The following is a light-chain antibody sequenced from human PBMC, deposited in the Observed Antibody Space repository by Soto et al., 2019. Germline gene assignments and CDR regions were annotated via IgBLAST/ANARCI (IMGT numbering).Light chain of an antibody. CDR2: DAS. J-gene: IGKJ4*01. Sequence: DIQMTQSPSSLSASIGGRVTITCQVSQDISNYLNWYQQKPGKAPKLLIYDASNLETGVPSRFSGSGSGTDFTFTISSLQPEDIATYYCQQYDNLPITFGGGTKVEIK. CDR1: QDISNY. V-gene: IGKV1-33*01. CDR3: QQYDNLPIT.